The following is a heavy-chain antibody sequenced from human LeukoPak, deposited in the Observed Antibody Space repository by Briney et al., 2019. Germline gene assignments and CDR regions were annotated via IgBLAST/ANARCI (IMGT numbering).Heavy chain of an antibody. J-gene: IGHJ4*02. D-gene: IGHD3-22*01. CDR3: AKDESSGYYYFDY. Sequence: PGGSLRLSCAASGFTVSSNYMSWVRQAPGKGLEWVSVISNSGGSTYYADSVKGRFTISRDNSKNMLYLQMNSLRAEDTAVYYCAKDESSGYYYFDYWGQGALVTVSS. CDR1: GFTVSSNY. V-gene: IGHV3-23*01. CDR2: ISNSGGST.